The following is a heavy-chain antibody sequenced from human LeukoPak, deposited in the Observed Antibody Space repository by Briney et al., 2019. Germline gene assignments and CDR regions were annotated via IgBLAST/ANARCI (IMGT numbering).Heavy chain of an antibody. CDR2: ISYDGSNK. V-gene: IGHV3-30*18. J-gene: IGHJ4*02. CDR3: AKGDYTIAVAGTAPDY. CDR1: GFTFSSYG. D-gene: IGHD6-19*01. Sequence: GGSLRLSCAASGFTFSSYGMHWVRQAPGKGLEWVAVISYDGSNKYYADSVKGRFTISRDNSKNTLYLQMNSLRAEDTAVYYCAKGDYTIAVAGTAPDYWGQGTLVTVSS.